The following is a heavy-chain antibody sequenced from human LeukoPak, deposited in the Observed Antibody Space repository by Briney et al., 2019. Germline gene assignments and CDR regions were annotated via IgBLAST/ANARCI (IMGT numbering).Heavy chain of an antibody. CDR2: ISPSSSYI. Sequence: GGSLRLSCEASGFTFSSYAIHWVRQAPGKGLEWVSYISPSSSYIYYADSVKGRFTISRDNAKNSLYLLMNSLRAEDTAVYYCARAAYNSSPDYWGQGTLVTVSS. CDR3: ARAAYNSSPDY. D-gene: IGHD6-6*01. J-gene: IGHJ4*02. V-gene: IGHV3-21*01. CDR1: GFTFSSYA.